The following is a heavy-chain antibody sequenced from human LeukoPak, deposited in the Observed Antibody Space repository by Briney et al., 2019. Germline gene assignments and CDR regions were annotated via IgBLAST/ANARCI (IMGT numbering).Heavy chain of an antibody. CDR3: ASIIVATTYYYYMDV. J-gene: IGHJ6*03. V-gene: IGHV4-39*01. D-gene: IGHD5-12*01. CDR2: IYYSGST. Sequence: SETLSLTCTVSGGSISSSSYYWGWIRQPPGEGLEWIGSIYYSGSTYYNPSLKSRVTISVDTSKNQFSLKLSSVTAADTAVYYCASIIVATTYYYYMDVWGKGTTVTVSS. CDR1: GGSISSSSYY.